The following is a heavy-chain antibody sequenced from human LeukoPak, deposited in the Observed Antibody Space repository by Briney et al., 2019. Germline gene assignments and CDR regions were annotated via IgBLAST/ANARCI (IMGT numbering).Heavy chain of an antibody. J-gene: IGHJ4*02. V-gene: IGHV3-13*01. CDR1: GFTLGGHD. Sequence: PGGSLRLSCTASGFTLGGHDMHWVRQTTGDGLEWVADVSAGHHAFYAGSVKGRFTVSREDAKNSLYLQMKSLRAGDTAVYYCVREASGYHYTYFDYWGQGSLVTVSS. CDR2: VSAGHHA. CDR3: VREASGYHYTYFDY. D-gene: IGHD5-18*01.